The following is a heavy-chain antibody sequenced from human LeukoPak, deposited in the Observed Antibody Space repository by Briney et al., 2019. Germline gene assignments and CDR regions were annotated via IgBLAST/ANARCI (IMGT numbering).Heavy chain of an antibody. Sequence: PSETLSLTCTVSGGSISSGSYYWSWIRQPAGKGLEWIGRIYSSGRSTNYNPSLKSRVTISVDTSKNQFSLKLSSVTAADTAVYYCARHAMVIVVSNWFDPWGQGTLVTVSS. CDR1: GGSISSGSYY. V-gene: IGHV4-61*02. D-gene: IGHD2-21*01. J-gene: IGHJ5*02. CDR3: ARHAMVIVVSNWFDP. CDR2: IYSSGRST.